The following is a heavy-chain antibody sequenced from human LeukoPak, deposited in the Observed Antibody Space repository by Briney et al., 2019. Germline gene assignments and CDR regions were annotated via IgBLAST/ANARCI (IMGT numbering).Heavy chain of an antibody. V-gene: IGHV4-30-4*01. D-gene: IGHD5/OR15-5a*01. CDR2: IYYSGST. CDR1: GGSISSGDYY. CDR3: ARGPQVSTSTPLEF. Sequence: SETLSLTCTVSGGSISSGDYYWSWIRQPPGKGLEWIGYIYYSGSTYYNPSLKSRVTISVDTSKNQFSLKLSSVTAADTAVYYCARGPQVSTSTPLEFRGQGTLVTVSS. J-gene: IGHJ4*02.